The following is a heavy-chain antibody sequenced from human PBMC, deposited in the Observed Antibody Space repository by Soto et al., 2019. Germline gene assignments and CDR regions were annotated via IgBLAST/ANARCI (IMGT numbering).Heavy chain of an antibody. J-gene: IGHJ4*02. D-gene: IGHD3-22*01. CDR1: GGTFSSYA. CDR2: IIPIFGTA. CDR3: ARDYLQYYYDSSGPRPAY. V-gene: IGHV1-69*13. Sequence: ASVKVSCKASGGTFSSYAISWVRQAPGQGLDWMGGIIPIFGTANYAQKFQGRVTITADESTSTAYMELSSLRSEDTAVYYCARDYLQYYYDSSGPRPAYWGQGTLVTVSS.